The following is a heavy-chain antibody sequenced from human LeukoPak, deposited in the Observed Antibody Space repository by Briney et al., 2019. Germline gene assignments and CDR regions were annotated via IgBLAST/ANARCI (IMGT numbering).Heavy chain of an antibody. CDR3: ARTLQWLAPFDY. D-gene: IGHD6-19*01. J-gene: IGHJ4*02. V-gene: IGHV4-59*01. CDR2: IYYSGST. CDR1: GGSISSYY. Sequence: PSETLSLTCTVSGGSISSYYWSWIRQPPGKGLEWIGYIYYSGSTNYNPSLKSRVTISVDTSKNQFSLKLSSVTAADTAVYYCARTLQWLAPFDYWGQGTLVTVSS.